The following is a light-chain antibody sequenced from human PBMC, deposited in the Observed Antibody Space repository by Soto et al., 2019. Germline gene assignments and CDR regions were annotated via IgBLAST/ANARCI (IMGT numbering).Light chain of an antibody. Sequence: QSVLTQPPSASGTPGQRVTISCSGSNSNIGANTVNWYQHLPGTAPKLLIYSNSHRPSGVPDRFSGSKSGTSASLAISGLQSEDEADYYCAAWDDSLNGVVFGGGTKLTVL. CDR1: NSNIGANT. V-gene: IGLV1-44*01. CDR2: SNS. CDR3: AAWDDSLNGVV. J-gene: IGLJ2*01.